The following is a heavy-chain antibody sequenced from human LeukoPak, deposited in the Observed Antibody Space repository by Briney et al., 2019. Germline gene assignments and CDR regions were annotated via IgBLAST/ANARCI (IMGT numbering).Heavy chain of an antibody. CDR3: AGTTNEYYYYGMDV. V-gene: IGHV1-2*02. J-gene: IGHJ6*02. D-gene: IGHD1-1*01. CDR2: INPNSGGT. CDR1: GYTFTGYY. Sequence: ASVKVSCKASGYTFTGYYMQWVRQAPGQGLEWMGWINPNSGGTNYAQKFQGRVTMTRDTSISTAYMELSRLRSDDTAVYYCAGTTNEYYYYGMDVWGQGTTVTVSS.